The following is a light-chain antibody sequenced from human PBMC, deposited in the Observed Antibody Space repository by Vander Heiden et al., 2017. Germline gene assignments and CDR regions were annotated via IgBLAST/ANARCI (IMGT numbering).Light chain of an antibody. Sequence: QSVLTQPPSASGTPGQRVTISCSGSISNIGRNTVNWYQHLPGTAPKRLINSNNQRPSGVPDRFSAAKSGTSASLAISGLQSEDEAVYYCAAWDDSLNGLYVFGSGTKVTVL. CDR3: AAWDDSLNGLYV. V-gene: IGLV1-44*01. CDR1: ISNIGRNT. J-gene: IGLJ1*01. CDR2: SNN.